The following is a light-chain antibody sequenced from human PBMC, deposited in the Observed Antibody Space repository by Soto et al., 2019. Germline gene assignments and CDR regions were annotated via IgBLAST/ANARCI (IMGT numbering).Light chain of an antibody. V-gene: IGKV3-20*01. Sequence: EIVFTQSPGTLSLSPGERATLSCRASQSLSSTYLAWYQQKPGQAPRLLIYGASSRATGIPDRFIGSGSATDFTLTISRLEPEDFAVYHCQQYGNSPPTFGGGTKVEI. CDR2: GAS. CDR3: QQYGNSPPT. CDR1: QSLSSTY. J-gene: IGKJ4*01.